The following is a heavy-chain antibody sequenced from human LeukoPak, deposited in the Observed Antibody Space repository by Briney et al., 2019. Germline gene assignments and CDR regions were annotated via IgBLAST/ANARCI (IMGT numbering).Heavy chain of an antibody. CDR3: ARDLVVSGYDSTYYFDY. CDR1: GYTFTGYY. J-gene: IGHJ4*02. V-gene: IGHV1-2*02. D-gene: IGHD5-12*01. Sequence: ASVKVSCKASGYTFTGYYMHWVRQAPAQGLEWMGGINPNSGGTNYAQKFQGRVTMTRDTSISTAYMELSRLRSDDTAVYYCARDLVVSGYDSTYYFDYWGQGTLVTVSS. CDR2: INPNSGGT.